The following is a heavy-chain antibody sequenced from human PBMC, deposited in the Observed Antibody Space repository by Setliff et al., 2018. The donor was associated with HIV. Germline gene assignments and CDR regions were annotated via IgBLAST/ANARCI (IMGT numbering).Heavy chain of an antibody. D-gene: IGHD3-22*01. Sequence: SSETLSLTCAVYGGSFSGYYWSWIRQPPGKGLEWIGEINHSGTTNYNPSLKSRVTISVDTSKNQFSLKLSSVTAADTAVYYCARGHDSSGYFGIDYWGQGTLVTVSS. CDR3: ARGHDSSGYFGIDY. CDR2: INHSGTT. V-gene: IGHV4-34*01. J-gene: IGHJ4*02. CDR1: GGSFSGYY.